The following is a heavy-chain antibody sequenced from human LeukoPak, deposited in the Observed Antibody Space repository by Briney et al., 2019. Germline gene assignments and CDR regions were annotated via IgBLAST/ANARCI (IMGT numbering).Heavy chain of an antibody. CDR1: GGSLSGYY. CDR2: INHSGST. D-gene: IGHD6-19*01. V-gene: IGHV4-34*01. CDR3: ARVRRWYSSGWLFDY. J-gene: IGHJ4*02. Sequence: SETLSLTCAVYGGSLSGYYWSWIRQPPGKGLEWIGEINHSGSTNYNPSLKSRVTISVDTSKNQFSLKLSSVTAADTAVYYCARVRRWYSSGWLFDYWGQGTLVTVSS.